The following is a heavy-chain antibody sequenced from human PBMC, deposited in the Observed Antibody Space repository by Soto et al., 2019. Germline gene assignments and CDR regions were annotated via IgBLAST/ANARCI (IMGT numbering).Heavy chain of an antibody. Sequence: ASVKVSCKASGYTFTHFYITWVRQAPGQGLEWMGAISPNSCSTSYAQKFQGRVTMTRDTSTSTVYMELSSLRSEDTAVYDCASSLYDSSGYYLPLWGQGTLVTVSS. J-gene: IGHJ4*02. CDR2: ISPNSCST. D-gene: IGHD3-22*01. CDR3: ASSLYDSSGYYLPL. CDR1: GYTFTHFY. V-gene: IGHV1-46*01.